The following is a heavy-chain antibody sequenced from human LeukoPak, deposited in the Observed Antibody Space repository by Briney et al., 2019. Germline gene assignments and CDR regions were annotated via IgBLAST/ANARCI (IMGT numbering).Heavy chain of an antibody. CDR1: GFTFGSYA. CDR2: IFGSGGSA. J-gene: IGHJ4*02. V-gene: IGHV3-23*01. D-gene: IGHD1-26*01. Sequence: TGGSLRLSCAASGFTFGSYAMYWVRQAPGKGLEWVSGIFGSGGSAHYADSVKGRFTISRDNSKNTLYLQMNSLRAEDTAVYYCAKFPAAYSGPYWFDYWGQGTLVTVSS. CDR3: AKFPAAYSGPYWFDY.